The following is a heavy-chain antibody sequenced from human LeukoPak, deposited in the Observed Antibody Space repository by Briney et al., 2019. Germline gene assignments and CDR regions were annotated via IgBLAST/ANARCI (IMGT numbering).Heavy chain of an antibody. D-gene: IGHD2-2*01. CDR2: IKQDGSEK. CDR3: ASLYCSSTSCYAP. Sequence: GGSLRLSCAASGFTFSSYWMSWVRQAPGKGLEWVANIKQDGSEKYYVDSVKGRFTISRDNAKNSLYLQMNSLRAEDTAVYYCASLYCSSTSCYAPWGQGTLVTVSS. J-gene: IGHJ4*02. CDR1: GFTFSSYW. V-gene: IGHV3-7*01.